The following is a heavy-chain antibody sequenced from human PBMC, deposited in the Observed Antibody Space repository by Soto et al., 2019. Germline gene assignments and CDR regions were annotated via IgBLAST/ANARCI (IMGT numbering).Heavy chain of an antibody. CDR3: ASPPYYGDLSFDY. J-gene: IGHJ4*02. CDR1: GGSITSSSYY. V-gene: IGHV4-39*01. D-gene: IGHD4-17*01. Sequence: PSETLSLTCTVSGGSITSSSYYWGWIRQPPGKGLEWIGSIYYSGSTYYNPSLKSRVTISVDTSKNQFSLKLSSVTAADTAVYYCASPPYYGDLSFDYWGQGTLVTVSS. CDR2: IYYSGST.